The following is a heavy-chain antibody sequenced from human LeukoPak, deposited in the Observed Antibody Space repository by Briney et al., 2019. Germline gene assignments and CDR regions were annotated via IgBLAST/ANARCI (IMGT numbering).Heavy chain of an antibody. CDR1: GFTFSNAW. CDR2: IKSKTDDGTT. J-gene: IGHJ4*02. V-gene: IGHV3-15*01. D-gene: IGHD3-16*01. Sequence: GGSLRLSCAASGFTFSNAWMSWVRQAPGKGLEWVGRIKSKTDDGTTDYAAPVKGRFTISRDDSKNTLYLQMNSLKTEDTAVYYCTTGGGDTDYWGQGTLVTVSS. CDR3: TTGGGDTDY.